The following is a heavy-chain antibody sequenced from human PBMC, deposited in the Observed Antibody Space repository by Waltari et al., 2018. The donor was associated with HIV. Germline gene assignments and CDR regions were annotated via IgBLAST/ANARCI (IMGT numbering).Heavy chain of an antibody. CDR3: ANKQYGSGMGY. CDR1: GFTFSSYA. Sequence: GSLRLSCAASGFTFSSYAMSWVRQAPGKGLEWVSAISGSGGSTYYADSVKGRFTISRDNSKNTLYLQMNSLRAEDTAVYYCANKQYGSGMGYWGQGTLVTVSS. CDR2: ISGSGGST. D-gene: IGHD3-10*01. V-gene: IGHV3-23*01. J-gene: IGHJ4*02.